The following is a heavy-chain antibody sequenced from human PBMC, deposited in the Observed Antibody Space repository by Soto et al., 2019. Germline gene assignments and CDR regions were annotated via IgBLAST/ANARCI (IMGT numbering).Heavy chain of an antibody. V-gene: IGHV1-2*04. CDR3: ARGFGATVTTPYYFDY. Sequence: ASVKVSCKASGYTFTGYYMHWVRQAPGQGLEWMGWINPNSGGTNYAQKFQGWVTMTRDTSISTAYMELSRLRSDDTAVYYCARGFGATVTTPYYFDYRGQGTLVTVSS. J-gene: IGHJ4*02. CDR1: GYTFTGYY. D-gene: IGHD4-17*01. CDR2: INPNSGGT.